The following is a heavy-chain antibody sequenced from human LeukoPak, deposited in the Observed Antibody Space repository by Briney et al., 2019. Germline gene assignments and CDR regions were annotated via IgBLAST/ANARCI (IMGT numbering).Heavy chain of an antibody. Sequence: GGSLRLSCAASGVTVSSNYMSWVRQAPGKGLEWVSVIYSGGSTYYVDSVKGRFTISRDNSKNTLYLQVNSLRAEDTAVYYCARVGIVGATNGYYYYGMDVWGQGTTVTVSS. V-gene: IGHV3-53*01. CDR1: GVTVSSNY. D-gene: IGHD1-26*01. CDR2: IYSGGST. CDR3: ARVGIVGATNGYYYYGMDV. J-gene: IGHJ6*02.